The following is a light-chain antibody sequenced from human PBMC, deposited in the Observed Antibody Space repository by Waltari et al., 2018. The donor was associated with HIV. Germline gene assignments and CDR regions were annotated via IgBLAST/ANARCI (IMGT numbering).Light chain of an antibody. CDR3: QQYHQWPPRLP. CDR2: GAS. J-gene: IGKJ3*01. V-gene: IGKV3-15*01. Sequence: EIVMTQSPATLSVSPGERVTLSCRASQSVSNKLAWYQQKPGQAPRLLIYGASTRATGVPARFSGSGSGTEFTLTISSLQSEDVAVYYCQQYHQWPPRLPFGPGTKVESN. CDR1: QSVSNK.